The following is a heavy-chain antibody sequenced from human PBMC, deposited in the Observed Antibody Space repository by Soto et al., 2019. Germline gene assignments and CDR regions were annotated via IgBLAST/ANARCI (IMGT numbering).Heavy chain of an antibody. CDR2: IYRTGST. Sequence: SETQSLTCAVSGGSISSGGYSWSWIRKPPGKGLEWIGYIYRTGSTNYNPSLESRVTVSIDKSKNQFSLKLTSVTAADTAVYYCARARATIAAAAIFDCWGQGTLVTVSS. CDR3: ARARATIAAAAIFDC. D-gene: IGHD6-13*01. V-gene: IGHV4-30-2*01. CDR1: GGSISSGGYS. J-gene: IGHJ4*02.